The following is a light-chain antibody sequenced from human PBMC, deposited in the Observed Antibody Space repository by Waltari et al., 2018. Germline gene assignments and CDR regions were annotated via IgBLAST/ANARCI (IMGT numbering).Light chain of an antibody. Sequence: SYALTQPPSVSVSPGQTARLTCSGDNLVAKYTSWYAQKPGQPPMLVIFEDNKRPSGTPERISGSNSGNTASLTISETQSIDEADYYCQVWDSSSVVFGGGTKLTVL. CDR1: NLVAKY. J-gene: IGLJ2*01. CDR2: EDN. CDR3: QVWDSSSVV. V-gene: IGLV3-1*01.